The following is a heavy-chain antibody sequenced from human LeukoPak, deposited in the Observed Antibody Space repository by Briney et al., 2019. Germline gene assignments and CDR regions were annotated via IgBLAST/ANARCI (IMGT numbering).Heavy chain of an antibody. Sequence: ASVKVSCKASGYTFTSYAMNWVRQAPGQGLEWMGWISFYNDNTNYAQKLQGRVTMTTDTSTGTAYMELRSLRSDDTAVYYCARGGNSGWRTPNDDYWGQGTLVTVSS. V-gene: IGHV1-18*01. CDR1: GYTFTSYA. CDR2: ISFYNDNT. CDR3: ARGGNSGWRTPNDDY. D-gene: IGHD6-19*01. J-gene: IGHJ4*02.